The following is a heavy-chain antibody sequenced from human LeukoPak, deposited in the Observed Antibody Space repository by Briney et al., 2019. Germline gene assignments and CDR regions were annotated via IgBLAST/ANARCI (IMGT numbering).Heavy chain of an antibody. CDR2: IYYSGST. D-gene: IGHD3-10*01. CDR1: GGSISSSSYY. Sequence: SETLSLTCTVSGGSISSSSYYWGWIRQPPGKGLEWIGSIYYSGSTYYNPSLKSRVTISVDTSKNQFSLKLSSVTAADTAVYHCARPGLTMVRGPYMDVWGKGTTVTSP. CDR3: ARPGLTMVRGPYMDV. J-gene: IGHJ6*03. V-gene: IGHV4-39*01.